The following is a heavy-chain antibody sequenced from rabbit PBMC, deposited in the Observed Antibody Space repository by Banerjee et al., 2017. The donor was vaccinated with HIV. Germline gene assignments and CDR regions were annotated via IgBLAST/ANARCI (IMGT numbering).Heavy chain of an antibody. Sequence: QSLEESGGDLVKPGASLTLTCTASGIDFSSSYCICWVRQAPGKGLEWIACINTSSGNTVYATWAKGRFTISKTSSTTVTLQMTSLTAADTATYFCARSGSVYIDWLDLWGPGTLVTVS. J-gene: IGHJ5*01. D-gene: IGHD1-1*01. CDR1: GIDFSSSYC. V-gene: IGHV1S40*01. CDR2: INTSSGNT. CDR3: ARSGSVYIDWLDL.